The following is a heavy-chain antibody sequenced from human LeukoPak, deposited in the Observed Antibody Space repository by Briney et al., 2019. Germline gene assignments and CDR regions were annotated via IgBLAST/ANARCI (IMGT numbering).Heavy chain of an antibody. CDR1: GYSISSGYY. D-gene: IGHD5-12*01. CDR3: SSACYHCLVDY. V-gene: IGHV4-38-2*01. J-gene: IGHJ4*02. Sequence: SETLSLTCAVSGYSISSGYYWGWIRQPPGKGLEWIGSIYHSGSTYYNPSLKSHVTIAVDPSKNQFSLKLSSVTAADTAVYYCSSACYHCLVDYWGQGTLVTVSS. CDR2: IYHSGST.